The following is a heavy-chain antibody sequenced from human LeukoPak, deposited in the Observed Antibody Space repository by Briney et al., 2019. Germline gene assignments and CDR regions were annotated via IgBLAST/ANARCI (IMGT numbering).Heavy chain of an antibody. D-gene: IGHD4-17*01. CDR3: AKAPRVTTGY. Sequence: GGSLRLSCIASRFPFSTYTMTWVRQAAGKGPEWVSCISESGGSTYYADSVKGRFTISRDNSMNTLYLQMNSLRAEDTAVYYCAKAPRVTTGYWGQGTLVTVSS. CDR1: RFPFSTYT. CDR2: ISESGGST. V-gene: IGHV3-23*01. J-gene: IGHJ4*02.